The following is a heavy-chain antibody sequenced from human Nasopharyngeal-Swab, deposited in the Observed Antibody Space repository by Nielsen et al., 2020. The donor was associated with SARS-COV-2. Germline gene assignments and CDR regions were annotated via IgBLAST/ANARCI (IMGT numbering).Heavy chain of an antibody. CDR2: INPSGGST. J-gene: IGHJ4*02. CDR1: RYTFISYY. V-gene: IGHV1-46*01. Sequence: SVHVSCKASRYTFISYYMHWLRQAPGQGLEWMGIINPSGGSTSYAQKFQGRVTMTRDTSTSTVYMELSSLRSEDTAVYYCAGVGERGRLRFLDAFDYWGQGTLVTVSS. CDR3: AGVGERGRLRFLDAFDY. D-gene: IGHD3-3*01.